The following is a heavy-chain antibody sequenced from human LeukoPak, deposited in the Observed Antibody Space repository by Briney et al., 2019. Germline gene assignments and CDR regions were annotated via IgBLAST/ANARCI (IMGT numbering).Heavy chain of an antibody. CDR2: IYSGGST. CDR1: GFTVSSNY. D-gene: IGHD3-9*01. J-gene: IGHJ3*02. CDR3: ARAEPAPNYDILTGYWGAFDI. Sequence: GGSLRLSCAASGFTVSSNYMSWVRQAPGKGLEWVSVIYSGGSTYYADSVKGRFTISRGNSKNTLYLQMNSLRAEDTAVYYCARAEPAPNYDILTGYWGAFDIWGQGTMVTVSS. V-gene: IGHV3-53*01.